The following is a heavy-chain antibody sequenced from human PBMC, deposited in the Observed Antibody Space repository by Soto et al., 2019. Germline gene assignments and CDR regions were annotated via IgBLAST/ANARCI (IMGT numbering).Heavy chain of an antibody. CDR2: INPSGGST. V-gene: IGHV1-46*01. CDR3: ARRENGYYYDSSGSDAFDI. Sequence: ASVKVSCKASGYTFTSYYMHWVRQAPGQGLEWMGIINPSGGSTSYAQKFQGRVTMTRDTSTSTVYMELSSLRSEDTAVYYCARRENGYYYDSSGSDAFDIWGQGTMVSVSS. CDR1: GYTFTSYY. D-gene: IGHD3-22*01. J-gene: IGHJ3*02.